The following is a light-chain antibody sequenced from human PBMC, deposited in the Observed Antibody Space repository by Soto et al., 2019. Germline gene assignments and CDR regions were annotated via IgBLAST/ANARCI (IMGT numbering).Light chain of an antibody. V-gene: IGKV1-39*01. CDR3: QQSET. CDR2: AAS. Sequence: DIQMTQSPTSLSGSVGDRVTITCRASQSISSYLNWYQQKPGKAPKLLIYAASSLLSGVPSRFSGSESGTDFTLTISRLQPEDFATYYCQQSETFGQGTKVDIK. CDR1: QSISSY. J-gene: IGKJ1*01.